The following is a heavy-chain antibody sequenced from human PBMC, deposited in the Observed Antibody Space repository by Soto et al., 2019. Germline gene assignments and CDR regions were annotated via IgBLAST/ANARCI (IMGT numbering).Heavy chain of an antibody. CDR1: GFILRNYW. V-gene: IGHV3-7*03. D-gene: IGHD3-16*02. J-gene: IGHJ5*02. Sequence: EVQLVESGGGLVQPGGSLRLSCAASGFILRNYWMSCVRQAPGMGLQWVASIKEDGSEKYYVDPVKGRFTISRENAKNSLYLQMNSLRAEDTAVYYCARYRSLDPWGQGILVTVAS. CDR2: IKEDGSEK. CDR3: ARYRSLDP.